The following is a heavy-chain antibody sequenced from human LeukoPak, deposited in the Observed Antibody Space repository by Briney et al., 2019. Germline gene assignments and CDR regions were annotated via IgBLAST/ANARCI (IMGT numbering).Heavy chain of an antibody. V-gene: IGHV3-23*01. D-gene: IGHD2-21*02. J-gene: IGHJ3*02. CDR2: ISGRGGST. Sequence: GGTLRLSRAASGFTFSSYGMSWVRQASGKGLEWGAGISGRGGSTYYADYVKGRFTISRDNYKNTLYPQMNSLRAEDTAVYYCAKGPEAYCGGDCYSNHDAFDIWGQGTMVTVSS. CDR1: GFTFSSYG. CDR3: AKGPEAYCGGDCYSNHDAFDI.